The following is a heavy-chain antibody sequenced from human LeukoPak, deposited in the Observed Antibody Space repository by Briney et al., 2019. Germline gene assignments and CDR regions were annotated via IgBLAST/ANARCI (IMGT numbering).Heavy chain of an antibody. CDR1: GFTFDDYA. V-gene: IGHV3-9*01. CDR2: ISWNSGSI. D-gene: IGHD6-13*01. J-gene: IGHJ4*02. Sequence: GRSLRHSCAASGFTFDDYAMHWVRQAPGKGLEWVSGISWNSGSIGYADSVKGRFTISRDNAKNSLYLQMNSLRAEDTALYYCAKDITAAAGILGYWGQGTLVTVSS. CDR3: AKDITAAAGILGY.